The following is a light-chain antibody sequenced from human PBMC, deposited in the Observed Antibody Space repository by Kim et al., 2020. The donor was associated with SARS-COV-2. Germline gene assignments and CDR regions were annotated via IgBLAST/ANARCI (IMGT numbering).Light chain of an antibody. CDR3: QQYDDCPRT. V-gene: IGKV3-15*01. J-gene: IGKJ1*01. CDR1: QSVSIN. CDR2: NAF. Sequence: VSPGERATLSCRASQSVSINLAWYQQKPGQAPRLLISNAFSRATGVPVRFSGSGSGTDFTLTISSLQSEDFAIYYCQQYDDCPRTFGQGTKVDIK.